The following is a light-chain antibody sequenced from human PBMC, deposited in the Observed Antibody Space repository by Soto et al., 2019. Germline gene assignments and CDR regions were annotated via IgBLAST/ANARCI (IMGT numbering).Light chain of an antibody. CDR1: SSNIGAGYD. CDR2: GNS. Sequence: QAVLTPPPSVSGAPGQSVTISCTGSSSNIGAGYDVHWYQQLPGTAPKLLIYGNSNRPSGVPDRFSGSKSGTSASLAITGLQAEDEADYYCQSYDSSLSGSVFGGGTKVTVL. V-gene: IGLV1-40*01. CDR3: QSYDSSLSGSV. J-gene: IGLJ2*01.